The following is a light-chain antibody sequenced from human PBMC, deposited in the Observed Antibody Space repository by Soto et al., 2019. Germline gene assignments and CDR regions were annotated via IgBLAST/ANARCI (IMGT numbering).Light chain of an antibody. J-gene: IGKJ5*01. CDR2: LVS. V-gene: IGKV2-28*01. CDR1: QSLLHSNGYTH. Sequence: DIVLTQSPLSLPVTPGEPASISCRSSQSLLHSNGYTHLDWYLQKPGQSPQLLIYLVSNRASGVPDRFSGSGSCTDFTLKISRVEDEDVGVYYCMQTLPTPPMTFGQGTRLEIK. CDR3: MQTLPTPPMT.